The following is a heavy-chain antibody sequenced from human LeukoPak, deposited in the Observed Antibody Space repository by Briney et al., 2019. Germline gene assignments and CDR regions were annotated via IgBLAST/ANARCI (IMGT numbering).Heavy chain of an antibody. D-gene: IGHD3-22*01. CDR3: ARAYGSSGYYQLPIDY. CDR2: ISYNGGRK. Sequence: PGGSLRLSCVASGFRFSGYAIHWVRQAPGKGLEWVALISYNGGRKDYADSVKGRFTIDRDNSKNTLFLQMNSLRVEDTALYYCARAYGSSGYYQLPIDYWGQGTLVTVSS. CDR1: GFRFSGYA. J-gene: IGHJ4*02. V-gene: IGHV3-30*04.